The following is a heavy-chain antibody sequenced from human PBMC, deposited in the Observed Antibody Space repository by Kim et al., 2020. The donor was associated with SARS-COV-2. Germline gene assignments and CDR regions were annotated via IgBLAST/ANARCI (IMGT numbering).Heavy chain of an antibody. J-gene: IGHJ6*02. CDR2: ISAYNGNT. Sequence: ASVKVSCKATGYTFTSYGISWVRQAPGQGLEWMGWISAYNGNTNYAQKLQGRVTMTTDTSTSTAYMELRSLRSEDTAVYYCARDWCSAWFAGYYGMDVCGQRATGTVSS. CDR1: GYTFTSYG. D-gene: IGHD6-19*01. V-gene: IGHV1-18*01. CDR3: ARDWCSAWFAGYYGMDV.